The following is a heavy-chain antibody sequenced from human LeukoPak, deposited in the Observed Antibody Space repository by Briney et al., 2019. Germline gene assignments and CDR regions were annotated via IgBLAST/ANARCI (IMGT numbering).Heavy chain of an antibody. CDR3: ATDYYVSGSYYRLFY. J-gene: IGHJ4*02. V-gene: IGHV3-74*01. CDR2: INSDGGTT. D-gene: IGHD3-10*01. Sequence: GSLRLSCAASGFTVSSNYMSWVRQAPGKGLEWVSGINSDGGTTTYADSVKGRFTISRDNAKNTLYLQMNNLRAEDTAIYYCATDYYVSGSYYRLFYWGQGTLVTVSS. CDR1: GFTVSSNY.